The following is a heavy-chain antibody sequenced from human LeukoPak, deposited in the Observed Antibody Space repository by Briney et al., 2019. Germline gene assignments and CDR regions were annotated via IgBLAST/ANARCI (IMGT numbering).Heavy chain of an antibody. V-gene: IGHV3-21*01. CDR1: GFTFSSYS. CDR2: ISSSSSYI. Sequence: GGSLRLSCAASGFTFSSYSMNWVRQAPGKGLEWVSSISSSSSYIYYADSVKGRFTISRDNAKNSLYLQMNSLRAEDTAVYYCARGTVHGSSQDDYWGQGTLVTVSS. D-gene: IGHD6-6*01. J-gene: IGHJ4*02. CDR3: ARGTVHGSSQDDY.